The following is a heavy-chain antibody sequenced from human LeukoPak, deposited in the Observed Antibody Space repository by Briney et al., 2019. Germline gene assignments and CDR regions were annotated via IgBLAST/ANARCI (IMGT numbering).Heavy chain of an antibody. CDR1: GFTFDDYA. CDR3: AKRGSYFDAFDI. Sequence: GGSLRLSCAASGFTFDDYAMHWVRQAPGKGLEWVSGISWNSGSIGYADSVKGRFTISRDNAKNSLYLQMNSLRAEDTASYYCAKRGSYFDAFDIWGQGTMVTVSS. D-gene: IGHD3-16*01. J-gene: IGHJ3*02. V-gene: IGHV3-9*01. CDR2: ISWNSGSI.